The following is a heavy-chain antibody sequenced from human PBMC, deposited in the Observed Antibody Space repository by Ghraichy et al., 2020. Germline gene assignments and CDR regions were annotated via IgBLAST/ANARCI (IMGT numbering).Heavy chain of an antibody. CDR3: VKDVTWDAA. D-gene: IGHD7-27*01. J-gene: IGHJ4*02. CDR2: TSRDDTNK. CDR1: GFTFSWHY. V-gene: IGHV3-30-3*01. Sequence: GGSLRLSCAASGFTFSWHYMHWVRQVPGKGLEWLAVTSRDDTNKNYADSVKGRFTISRDNSKNTLYLQMNSLRAEDTAVYYCVKDVTWDAAWGQGTLVTFSS.